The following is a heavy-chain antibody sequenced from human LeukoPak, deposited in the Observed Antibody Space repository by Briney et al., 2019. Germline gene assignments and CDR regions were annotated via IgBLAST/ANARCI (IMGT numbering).Heavy chain of an antibody. V-gene: IGHV1-2*02. CDR3: ARDYSSSSVFDY. J-gene: IGHJ4*02. D-gene: IGHD6-6*01. CDR1: GYTFTSYG. Sequence: ASVKVSCKASGYTFTSYGISWVRQAPGQGLEWMGWINPNSGGTNYAQKFQGRVTMTRDTSISTAYMELSRLRSDDTAVYYCARDYSSSSVFDYWGQGTLVTVSS. CDR2: INPNSGGT.